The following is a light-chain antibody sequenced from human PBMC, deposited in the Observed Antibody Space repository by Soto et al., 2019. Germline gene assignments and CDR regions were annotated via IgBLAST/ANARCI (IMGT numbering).Light chain of an antibody. CDR1: QDIRNY. J-gene: IGKJ4*01. V-gene: IGKV1-33*01. CDR3: QQYDNLPPLT. CDR2: DAS. Sequence: DIQMTQSPSSLSASVGDRVTITCQASQDIRNYLNWYQQKPGKAPKLLIYDASNLETGVPSRFSGSGSGTDFTLTISNLQPEDIATYCCQQYDNLPPLTFGGGTKVEIK.